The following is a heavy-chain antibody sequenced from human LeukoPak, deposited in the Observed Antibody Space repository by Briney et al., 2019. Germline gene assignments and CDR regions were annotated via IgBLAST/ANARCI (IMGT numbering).Heavy chain of an antibody. CDR2: FDPEDGET. D-gene: IGHD5-12*01. J-gene: IGHJ5*02. CDR1: GYTLTELS. Sequence: GASVKVSCKVSGYTLTELSMHWVRQAPGKGLEWMGGFDPEDGETIYAQKFQGRVTMTEDTSTDTAYMELSSLRSEDTAVYYCASQPQWLSXYNWFDPWGXGTXVTVSS. V-gene: IGHV1-24*01. CDR3: ASQPQWLSXYNWFDP.